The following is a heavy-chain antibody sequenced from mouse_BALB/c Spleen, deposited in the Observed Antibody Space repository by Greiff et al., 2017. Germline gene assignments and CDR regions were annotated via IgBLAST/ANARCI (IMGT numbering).Heavy chain of an antibody. CDR3: TRDRGLRREYYFDY. V-gene: IGHV5-6-4*01. J-gene: IGHJ2*01. CDR2: ISSGGSYT. Sequence: EVMLVESGGGLVKPGGSLKLSCAASGFTFSSYTMSWVRQTPEKRLEWVATISSGGSYTYYPDSVKGRFTISRDNAKNTLYLQMSSLKSEDTAMYYCTRDRGLRREYYFDYWGQGTTLTVAS. D-gene: IGHD2-4*01. CDR1: GFTFSSYT.